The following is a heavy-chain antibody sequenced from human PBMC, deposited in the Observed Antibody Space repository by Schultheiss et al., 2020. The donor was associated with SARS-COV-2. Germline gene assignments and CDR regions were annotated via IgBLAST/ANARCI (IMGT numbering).Heavy chain of an antibody. CDR3: ARDYCSITSCYDY. J-gene: IGHJ4*02. CDR1: VFTLSRYG. Sequence: GGSLRLSCAASVFTLSRYGMHWVRQAPGKGLEWVAVIWYDGSNKYYADSVKGRFTISRDTSKNTLYLQMNSLRAEDTAVYYCARDYCSITSCYDYWGQGTLVTVSS. D-gene: IGHD2-2*01. CDR2: IWYDGSNK. V-gene: IGHV3-33*01.